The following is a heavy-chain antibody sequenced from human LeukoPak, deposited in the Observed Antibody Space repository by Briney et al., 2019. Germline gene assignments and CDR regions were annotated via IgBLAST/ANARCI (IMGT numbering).Heavy chain of an antibody. CDR1: GYTFTSYG. J-gene: IGHJ4*02. CDR3: ARGTLWSTQYYYGSGSPKEFDY. V-gene: IGHV1-18*01. Sequence: ASVKVSCKASGYTFTSYGISWVRQAPGQGLEWMGWISAYNGNTNYAQKLQGRVTMTTDTSTSTAYMELRSLRSDDTAVYYCARGTLWSTQYYYGSGSPKEFDYWGQGTLVTVSS. D-gene: IGHD3-10*01. CDR2: ISAYNGNT.